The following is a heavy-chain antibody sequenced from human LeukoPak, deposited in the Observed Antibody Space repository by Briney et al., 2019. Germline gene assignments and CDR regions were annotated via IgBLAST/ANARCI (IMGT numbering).Heavy chain of an antibody. CDR3: AREIVVVITYEYDWFDP. J-gene: IGHJ5*02. CDR1: GNSISGYY. D-gene: IGHD3-22*01. CDR2: IYASGST. Sequence: SETLSLTCTISGNSISGYYWSWIRQPAGKGLEWIGSIYASGSTHYNPSLKSRVTMSVDTSKNQFSLKLSSATAADTAVYYCAREIVVVITYEYDWFDPWGQGTLVTVSS. V-gene: IGHV4-4*07.